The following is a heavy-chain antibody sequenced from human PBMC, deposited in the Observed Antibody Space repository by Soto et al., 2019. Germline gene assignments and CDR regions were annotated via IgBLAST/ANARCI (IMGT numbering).Heavy chain of an antibody. CDR1: GGSISSYY. D-gene: IGHD6-13*01. J-gene: IGHJ6*02. Sequence: SETLSLTCTVSGGSISSYYWSWIRQPPGKGLEWIGYIYYSGSTNYNPSLKSRVTISVDTSKNQFSLKLSSVTAADTAVYYCARDLWGYSSIWYSGNYYYYGKDVWGQGTTVTASS. CDR3: ARDLWGYSSIWYSGNYYYYGKDV. CDR2: IYYSGST. V-gene: IGHV4-59*01.